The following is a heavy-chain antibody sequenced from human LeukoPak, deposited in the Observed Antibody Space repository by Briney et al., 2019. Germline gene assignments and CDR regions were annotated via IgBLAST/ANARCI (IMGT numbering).Heavy chain of an antibody. CDR2: INPSGSGT. Sequence: GASVKVSCKASGYTFTNYYMHWVRQAPGQGLEWMGIINPSGSGTSYAQKFRGRVTMTRDTSTSTVYMELSSLKSEDTAVYYCARDLDSFSSGWYVSRVWGQGTLVTVSS. CDR1: GYTFTNYY. J-gene: IGHJ4*02. D-gene: IGHD6-19*01. V-gene: IGHV1-46*01. CDR3: ARDLDSFSSGWYVSRV.